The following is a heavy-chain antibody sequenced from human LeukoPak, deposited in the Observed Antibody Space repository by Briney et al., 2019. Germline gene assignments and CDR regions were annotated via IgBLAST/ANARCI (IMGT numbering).Heavy chain of an antibody. J-gene: IGHJ3*01. CDR1: GGSFSGYY. V-gene: IGHV4-34*01. D-gene: IGHD2-15*01. CDR3: ARGLLADF. CDR2: INHSGST. Sequence: SETLSLTCAVYGGSFSGYYWSWIRQPPGKGLEWIGEINHSGSTNYNPSLKSRVTISVDTSKNQFSLKLSSVTAADTAVYYCARGLLADFWGQGTMVTVSS.